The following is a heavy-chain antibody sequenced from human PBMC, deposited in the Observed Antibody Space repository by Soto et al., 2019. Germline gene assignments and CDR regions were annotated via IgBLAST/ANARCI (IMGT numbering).Heavy chain of an antibody. V-gene: IGHV4-30-4*01. CDR2: IYYSGST. CDR1: GGSISSGDYY. CDR3: ARPPPMDQDAFDI. D-gene: IGHD3-10*01. Sequence: QVQLQESGPGLVKPSQTLSLTCTVSGGSISSGDYYWSWIRQPPGKGLEWIGYIYYSGSTYYNPSLKSRVTISVDPFKKPFPLKLSSVTAADTGVYFCARPPPMDQDAFDIWGQGKMVPLSS. J-gene: IGHJ3*02.